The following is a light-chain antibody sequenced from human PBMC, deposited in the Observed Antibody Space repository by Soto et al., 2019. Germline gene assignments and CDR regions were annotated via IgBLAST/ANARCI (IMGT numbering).Light chain of an antibody. V-gene: IGLV2-14*01. J-gene: IGLJ1*01. Sequence: QSALTQPASVSGSPGQSITISCTGTTSDVGSYNYVSWYQQHPGKAPKLMIYEVSNRPSGVSNSFSGSKSGNTASLTISGLQAEDEADYYCSSYRSGSTLVFGTGTKLTVL. CDR2: EVS. CDR3: SSYRSGSTLV. CDR1: TSDVGSYNY.